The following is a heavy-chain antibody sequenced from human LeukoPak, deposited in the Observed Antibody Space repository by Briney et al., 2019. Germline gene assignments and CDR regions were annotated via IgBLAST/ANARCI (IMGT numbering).Heavy chain of an antibody. J-gene: IGHJ4*02. CDR1: GGSISSSSYY. CDR3: ARPARGDYDSSGYYPFDY. CDR2: IYYRGST. V-gene: IGHV4-39*07. Sequence: SETLSLTCTVSGGSISSSSYYWGWIRQPPGKGLEWIGSIYYRGSTYYNPSLKSRVTISVDTSKNQFSLKLNSVTAADTAVYYCARPARGDYDSSGYYPFDYWGQGTLVTVSS. D-gene: IGHD3-22*01.